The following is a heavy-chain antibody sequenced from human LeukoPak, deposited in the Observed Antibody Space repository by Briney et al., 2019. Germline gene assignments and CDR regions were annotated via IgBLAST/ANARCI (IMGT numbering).Heavy chain of an antibody. D-gene: IGHD6-6*01. CDR3: ANWIGSSSRDY. CDR1: GFTFSIYA. V-gene: IGHV3-23*01. CDR2: INSNGDEI. J-gene: IGHJ4*02. Sequence: PGGSLRLSCAASGFTFSIYAMSWVRQAPGKGLEWVSAINSNGDEIYYADSVRGRFTISRDNSNNALYLQVDSLRDEDTAVCYCANWIGSSSRDYWGQGTLVTVSS.